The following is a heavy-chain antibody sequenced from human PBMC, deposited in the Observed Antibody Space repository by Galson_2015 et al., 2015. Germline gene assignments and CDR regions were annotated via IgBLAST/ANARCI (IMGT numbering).Heavy chain of an antibody. D-gene: IGHD3-10*01. CDR1: GFIFGTQS. V-gene: IGHV3-48*02. CDR2: ISSVSSSI. J-gene: IGHJ5*01. CDR3: ARGLGSTNKRDHRFDS. Sequence: SLRLSCAASGFIFGTQSMNWVRQAPGKGLEWVSYISSVSSSINYADSVKGRFTIYRDNAQNSLYLQMNNLRDEDTAEYYCARGLGSTNKRDHRFDSWGQGTLVTVSS.